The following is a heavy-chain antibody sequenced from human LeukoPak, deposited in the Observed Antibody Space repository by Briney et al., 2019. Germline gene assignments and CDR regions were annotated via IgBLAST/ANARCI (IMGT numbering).Heavy chain of an antibody. CDR1: GGSISSGSYY. Sequence: PSQTLSLTCTVSGGSISSGSYYWSWIRQPAGKGLEWIGRIYTSGSINYNPSLKSRVTISVDTSKNQFSLKLSSVTAADTAVYYCAREVITTHDAFDIWGQGTMVTVSP. V-gene: IGHV4-61*02. D-gene: IGHD3-22*01. CDR3: AREVITTHDAFDI. J-gene: IGHJ3*02. CDR2: IYTSGSI.